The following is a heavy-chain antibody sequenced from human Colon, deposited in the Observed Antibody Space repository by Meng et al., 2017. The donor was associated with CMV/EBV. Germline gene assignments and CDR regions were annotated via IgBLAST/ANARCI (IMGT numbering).Heavy chain of an antibody. CDR3: ARLSAAADYAFDI. D-gene: IGHD6-13*01. J-gene: IGHJ3*02. CDR1: GYTFTGYY. Sequence: ASVKVSCKASGYTFTGYYMHWVRQAPGQGLEWMGWINPNSGGTNYAQKFQGRVTLTRNTSISTAYMELSSLRSEDTAVYYCARLSAAADYAFDIWGQGTMVTVSS. V-gene: IGHV1-2*02. CDR2: INPNSGGT.